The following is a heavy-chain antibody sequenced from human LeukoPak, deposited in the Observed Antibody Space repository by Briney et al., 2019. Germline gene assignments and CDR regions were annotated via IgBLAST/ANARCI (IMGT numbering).Heavy chain of an antibody. V-gene: IGHV4-61*01. CDR1: GGSISSSSYY. Sequence: PSETLSLTCTVSGGSISSSSYYWGWIRQPPGKGLEWIGYIYYSGSTNYNPSLKSRVTISVDTSKNQFSLKLSSVTAADTAVYYCARETVVVVPAAHRMGFDPWGQGTLVTVSS. D-gene: IGHD2-2*01. CDR2: IYYSGST. J-gene: IGHJ5*02. CDR3: ARETVVVVPAAHRMGFDP.